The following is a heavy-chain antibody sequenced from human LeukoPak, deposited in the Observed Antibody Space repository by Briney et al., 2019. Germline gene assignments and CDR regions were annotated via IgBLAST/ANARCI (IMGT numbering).Heavy chain of an antibody. CDR2: IYAGGST. Sequence: PGGSLRLSCAASGFTVSISYMTWVRQAPGKGLEWVSLIYAGGSTNYADSVKGRFTISRDNAKNSLYLQMNSLRAEDTAVYYCTRDKVGLFDYWGQGTLVTVSS. V-gene: IGHV3-53*01. J-gene: IGHJ4*02. CDR1: GFTVSISY. CDR3: TRDKVGLFDY. D-gene: IGHD1-26*01.